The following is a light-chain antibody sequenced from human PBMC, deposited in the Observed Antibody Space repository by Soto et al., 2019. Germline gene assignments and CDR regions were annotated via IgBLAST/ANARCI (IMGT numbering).Light chain of an antibody. Sequence: DIQMTQSPSSLSASVGDRVTITCRANQSISTYLNWYQQRPGKAPKVLIYAASSLQSGVPSRFTGSGSGTAFTLTISGLQPEDFATYYCQQSYSIPPYTFGQGTKLEIK. J-gene: IGKJ2*01. V-gene: IGKV1-39*01. CDR2: AAS. CDR1: QSISTY. CDR3: QQSYSIPPYT.